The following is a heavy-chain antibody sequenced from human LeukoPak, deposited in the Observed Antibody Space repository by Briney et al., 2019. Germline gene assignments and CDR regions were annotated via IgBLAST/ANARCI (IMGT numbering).Heavy chain of an antibody. J-gene: IGHJ4*02. CDR3: GKSGSIDWAYFEF. CDR1: GFSFSSYA. Sequence: GGSLRLSCAASGFSFSSYAMNWVRQAPGKGLEWVSTISGDGGDTHYADSVRGRFTISRANSKNTLFMQMNSLRAEDTAVYYCGKSGSIDWAYFEFWGQGTLVTASS. CDR2: ISGDGGDT. V-gene: IGHV3-23*01. D-gene: IGHD2-15*01.